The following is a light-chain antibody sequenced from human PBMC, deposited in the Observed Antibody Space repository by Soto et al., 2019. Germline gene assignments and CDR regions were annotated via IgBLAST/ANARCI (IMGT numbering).Light chain of an antibody. J-gene: IGKJ5*01. CDR2: DAS. CDR1: QSISHF. Sequence: EIALTQSPATLSLSPGERATLSCRASQSISHFLAWYQQRPGQAPRLLIYDASNRATGIPTRFSGSGSETDFTLTISSLEPEDFAVYYCQQRSTWPPITFGQGTRLEI. CDR3: QQRSTWPPIT. V-gene: IGKV3-11*01.